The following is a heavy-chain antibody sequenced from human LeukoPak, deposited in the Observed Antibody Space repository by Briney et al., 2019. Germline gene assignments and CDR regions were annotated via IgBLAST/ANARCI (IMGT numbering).Heavy chain of an antibody. CDR3: AIRSDGAYCGGDCFYLDY. J-gene: IGHJ4*02. Sequence: SVKVSCKASGGTFSSYAISWVRQAPGQGLEWMGTIIPILNIVNYAQNFQGRVTITADTSTTTAYMEQRSLRSEDTAVYYCAIRSDGAYCGGDCFYLDYWGRGTLVTVSS. CDR1: GGTFSSYA. V-gene: IGHV1-69*04. D-gene: IGHD2-21*02. CDR2: IIPILNIV.